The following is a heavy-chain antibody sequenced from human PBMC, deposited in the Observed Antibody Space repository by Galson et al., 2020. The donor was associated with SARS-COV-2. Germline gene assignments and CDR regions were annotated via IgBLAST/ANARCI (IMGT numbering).Heavy chain of an antibody. Sequence: SGPTLVKPTETLTLNCTVSGFSLSNAGMGVSWIRQPPGKALEWLEHIFSNDDKSYRTSLKSRLRISKDTSKSQVVLTMTNVDPVDTATYYCVRMSYNTNWWDPIDYWGQGILVTVSS. CDR1: GFSLSNAGMG. V-gene: IGHV2-26*01. CDR3: VRMSYNTNWWDPIDY. CDR2: IFSNDDK. J-gene: IGHJ4*02. D-gene: IGHD2-8*02.